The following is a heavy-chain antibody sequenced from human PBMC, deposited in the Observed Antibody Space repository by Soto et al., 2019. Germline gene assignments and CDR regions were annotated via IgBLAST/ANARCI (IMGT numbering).Heavy chain of an antibody. CDR2: VSASGRST. J-gene: IGHJ3*01. CDR1: GFSLTTYA. V-gene: IGHV3-23*01. CDR3: AKVWFGESDGSDV. D-gene: IGHD3-10*01. Sequence: EVQLLESGGGLVQRGGSLRLSCAVSGFSLTTYAMSWVRQAPGKGLEWVSEVSASGRSTTYADSVKGRFTTSKDTSKNKMSLQMNSLRVDDTAVYYCAKVWFGESDGSDVWGRGTMVRVSS.